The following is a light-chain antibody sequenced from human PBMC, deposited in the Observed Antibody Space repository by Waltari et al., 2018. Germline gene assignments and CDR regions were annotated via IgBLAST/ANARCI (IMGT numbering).Light chain of an antibody. CDR3: CSYAGSSTLV. V-gene: IGLV2-23*01. Sequence: QSALTQPASVSGSPGQSITIPCPGTSSDVGSYNLVSWYQQHPGKAPKLMIDEGSKRPSGVSTSCSGSKCGNTAALTISGLQAEDEADYYCCSYAGSSTLVFGGGTKLTVL. J-gene: IGLJ3*02. CDR1: SSDVGSYNL. CDR2: EGS.